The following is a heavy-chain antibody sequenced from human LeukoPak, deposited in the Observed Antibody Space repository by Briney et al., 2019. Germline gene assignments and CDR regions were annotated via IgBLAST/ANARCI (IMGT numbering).Heavy chain of an antibody. CDR1: GFTFSSNV. D-gene: IGHD2-2*01. Sequence: PGASLRLSCAASGFTFSSNVMSWVRQAPGKGLEWVSAITGSGGTTYHADSVKGRFTVSRDNSKNTLYLQVTSLRAEDTAVYYCARDAPYCSSPNCYYDHWGQGTLVTVSS. V-gene: IGHV3-23*01. J-gene: IGHJ4*02. CDR3: ARDAPYCSSPNCYYDH. CDR2: ITGSGGTT.